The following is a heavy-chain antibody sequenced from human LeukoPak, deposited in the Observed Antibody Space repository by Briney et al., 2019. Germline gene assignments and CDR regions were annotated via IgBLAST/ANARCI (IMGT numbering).Heavy chain of an antibody. J-gene: IGHJ4*02. CDR2: IYYSGNT. V-gene: IGHV4-39*01. CDR1: GDSIASSY. Sequence: PSETLSLTCTVSGDSIASSYWSWIRQPPGKGLEWIGSIYYSGNTYYNASLKSQVSISIDTSKNQFSLRLTSVTAADTAVYYCARQTGSGLFILPGGQGTLVTVSS. D-gene: IGHD3/OR15-3a*01. CDR3: ARQTGSGLFILP.